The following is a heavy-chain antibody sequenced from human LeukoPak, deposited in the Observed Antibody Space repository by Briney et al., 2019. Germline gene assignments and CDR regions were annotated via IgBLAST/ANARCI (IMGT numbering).Heavy chain of an antibody. CDR1: GITLSNYW. Sequence: GGSLRLSCAASGITLSNYWMSWVRQAPGKGLAWVANIKQDGSEKYYVDSVKGRFTISRDNVRNSLYLQMNNLRAEDTAVYYCAREKGHVFDYWGQGTLVTVSS. CDR2: IKQDGSEK. V-gene: IGHV3-7*01. J-gene: IGHJ4*02. CDR3: AREKGHVFDY.